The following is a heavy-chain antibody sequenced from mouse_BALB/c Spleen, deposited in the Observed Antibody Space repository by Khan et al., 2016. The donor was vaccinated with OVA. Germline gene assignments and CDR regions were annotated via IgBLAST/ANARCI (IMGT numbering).Heavy chain of an antibody. CDR2: INPSNGYT. J-gene: IGHJ3*01. CDR1: GYTFTSYT. D-gene: IGHD2-14*01. V-gene: IGHV1-4*01. CDR3: VRDGAYHRNDGWFAY. Sequence: QVQLQQSGAELARPGASVKMSCKASGYTFTSYTIHWIKERPGQGLEWIGYINPSNGYTNYNQKFKDKATLTTDKSSTTAYLQLNSLTSDDSAVYNCVRDGAYHRNDGWFAYWDQGTLVTVSA.